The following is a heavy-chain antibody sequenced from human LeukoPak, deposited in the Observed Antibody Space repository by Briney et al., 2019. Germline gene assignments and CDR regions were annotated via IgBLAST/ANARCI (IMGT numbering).Heavy chain of an antibody. Sequence: GGSLRLSCAASGFTFSSYPMSWVRQAPGKGLEWVAFIRYDGSDIYYGDSVKGRFIISRDNSKNTLYLQMSSLRPEDTAVYYCATSLYCSGVSCPFDDWGQGTLVTVSS. CDR1: GFTFSSYP. CDR3: ATSLYCSGVSCPFDD. V-gene: IGHV3-30*02. D-gene: IGHD2-15*01. CDR2: IRYDGSDI. J-gene: IGHJ4*02.